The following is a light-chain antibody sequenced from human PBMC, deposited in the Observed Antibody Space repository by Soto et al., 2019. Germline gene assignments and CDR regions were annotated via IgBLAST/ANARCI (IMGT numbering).Light chain of an antibody. CDR1: QTISSW. Sequence: DIQMTQSPSTLSGSVGDRVTITCRASQTISSWLAWYQQKPGKAPKLQIYKPSTLRSVDPSRFSGSGSGTEFTLTISSLQPDDFATYYSQLYNSYSEAFGQGTKVELK. CDR2: KPS. V-gene: IGKV1-5*03. CDR3: QLYNSYSEA. J-gene: IGKJ1*01.